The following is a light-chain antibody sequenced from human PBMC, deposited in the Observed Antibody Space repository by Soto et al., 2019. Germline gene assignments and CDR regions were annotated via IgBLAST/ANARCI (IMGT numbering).Light chain of an antibody. J-gene: IGKJ3*01. CDR2: ASF. CDR3: QHTFTSPGT. Sequence: DIQMTQSPSSLSASVGDRVTITCRASQSIRNFVNWSQQTPGKAPKLLIYASFYLQNGVPSRFSGSGSGTDFTLTISSLQPEDCATYFCQHTFTSPGTFGPGTTVDAK. CDR1: QSIRNF. V-gene: IGKV1-39*01.